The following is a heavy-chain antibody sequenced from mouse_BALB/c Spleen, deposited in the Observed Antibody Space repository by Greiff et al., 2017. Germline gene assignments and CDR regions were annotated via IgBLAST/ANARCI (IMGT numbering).Heavy chain of an antibody. CDR3: APIYYDYDVFAY. V-gene: IGHV14-3*02. D-gene: IGHD2-4*01. J-gene: IGHJ3*01. Sequence: VQLQQSGAELVKPGASVKLSCTASGFNIKDTYMHWVKQRPEQGLEWIGRIDPANGNTKYDPKFQGKATITADTSSNTAYLQLSSLTSEDTAVYYCAPIYYDYDVFAYWGQGTLVTVSA. CDR2: IDPANGNT. CDR1: GFNIKDTY.